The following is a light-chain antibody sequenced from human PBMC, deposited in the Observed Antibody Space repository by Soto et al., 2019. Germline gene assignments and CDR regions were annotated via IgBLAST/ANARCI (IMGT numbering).Light chain of an antibody. J-gene: IGKJ5*01. CDR1: QSVSSSY. Sequence: EIGLTQSPGTLSLSPGERASLSCRASQSVSSSYLAWYQHKPGQAPKLLIYGASSRATGIPDRFSGSGSVTDFTLNISRLESDDFAVYYCQQYGSSPRTVGQGTRLEVK. CDR2: GAS. CDR3: QQYGSSPRT. V-gene: IGKV3-20*01.